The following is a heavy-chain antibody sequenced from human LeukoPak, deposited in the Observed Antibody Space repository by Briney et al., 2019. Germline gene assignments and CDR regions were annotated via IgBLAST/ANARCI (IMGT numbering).Heavy chain of an antibody. Sequence: GASVKVFCKVSGYTLTELSMHWVRQAPGKGLEWMGGFDPEDGETIYAQKFQGRVTMTEDTSTDTAYMELSSLRSEDTAVYYCAALGMVRGVIKNWFDPWGQGTLVTVSS. J-gene: IGHJ5*02. CDR2: FDPEDGET. D-gene: IGHD3-10*01. V-gene: IGHV1-24*01. CDR1: GYTLTELS. CDR3: AALGMVRGVIKNWFDP.